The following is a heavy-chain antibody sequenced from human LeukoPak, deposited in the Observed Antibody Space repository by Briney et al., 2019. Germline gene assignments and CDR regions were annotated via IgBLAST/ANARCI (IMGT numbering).Heavy chain of an antibody. CDR1: GGSISPYY. J-gene: IGHJ4*02. CDR3: ARGEGYFDY. D-gene: IGHD3-16*01. Sequence: PSETLSLTCTVSGGSISPYYWSWIRQPPGKGLEWIGYIYHSGGTNYNPSLNSRVTISVDKSRNQFSLKLTSVTAADTAVYYCARGEGYFDYWGQGTLVAVSS. V-gene: IGHV4-59*01. CDR2: IYHSGGT.